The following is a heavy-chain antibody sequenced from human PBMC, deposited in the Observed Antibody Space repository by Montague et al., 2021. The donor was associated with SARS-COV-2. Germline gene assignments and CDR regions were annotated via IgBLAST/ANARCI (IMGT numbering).Heavy chain of an antibody. V-gene: IGHV4-59*01. CDR3: ARSRENYNILTGYLYYFDY. D-gene: IGHD3-9*01. Sequence: SETLSLTCTVSGGSISRYYWNWIRQPPGKGLEWIAYIYYSGSTNYNPSLKSRVTISVDTSKNQFSLKLSSVTAADTAVYYCARSRENYNILTGYLYYFDYWGQGTLVTVSS. CDR1: GGSISRYY. J-gene: IGHJ4*02. CDR2: IYYSGST.